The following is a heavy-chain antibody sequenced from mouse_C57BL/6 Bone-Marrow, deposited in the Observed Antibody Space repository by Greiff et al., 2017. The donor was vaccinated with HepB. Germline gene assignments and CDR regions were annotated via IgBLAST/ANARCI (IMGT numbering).Heavy chain of an antibody. J-gene: IGHJ4*01. CDR2: IYPGNSDT. D-gene: IGHD1-1*01. CDR1: GYTFTSYW. CDR3: TRWTVVAHYYAMDY. V-gene: IGHV1-5*01. Sequence: EVQLQQSGTVLARPGASVKMSCKTSGYTFTSYWMHWVKQRPGQGLEWIGDIYPGNSDTSYNQKFKGKAKLTAVTSASTAYMELSSLTNEDSAVYYCTRWTVVAHYYAMDYWGQGTSVTVAS.